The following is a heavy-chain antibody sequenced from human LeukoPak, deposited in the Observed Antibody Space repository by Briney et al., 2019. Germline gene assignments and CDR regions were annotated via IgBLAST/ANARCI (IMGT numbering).Heavy chain of an antibody. CDR3: ARGIVVQPSANWFDP. V-gene: IGHV1-3*01. Sequence: ASVNVSCKASGYTFTSYAIHWVRQAPGQRLEWMGLINADDGNTRYSQRFQGRVTITRDTSANTAYMELSSLRFEDTAVYYCARGIVVQPSANWFDPWGQGTPVTVSS. D-gene: IGHD2-2*01. CDR1: GYTFTSYA. CDR2: INADDGNT. J-gene: IGHJ5*02.